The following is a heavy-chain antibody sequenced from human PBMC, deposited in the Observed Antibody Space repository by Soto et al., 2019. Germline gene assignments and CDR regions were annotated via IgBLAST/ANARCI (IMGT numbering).Heavy chain of an antibody. CDR1: GVSISSADFY. Sequence: QVRLQESGPGLVKPAQTLSLTCSVSGVSISSADFYCSWIRQPPGKALEWLGDMSYSGITYYNPSLQRRITLSPDTSKNPFSLTMTSVTAAETAVYFCSRGPIDYFDTLRSGYGLDAWGQGTAVSVSS. CDR3: SRGPIDYFDTLRSGYGLDA. V-gene: IGHV4-30-4*01. CDR2: MSYSGIT. D-gene: IGHD3-22*01. J-gene: IGHJ6*02.